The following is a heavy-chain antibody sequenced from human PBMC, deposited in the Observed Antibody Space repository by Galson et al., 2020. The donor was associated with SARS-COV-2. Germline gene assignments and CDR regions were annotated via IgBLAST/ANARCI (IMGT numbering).Heavy chain of an antibody. CDR2: IYYTGST. J-gene: IGHJ6*03. CDR1: GGSISSGGYY. CDR3: ARVCGPRITIFGVVDYYYYMDV. Sequence: SETLSLTCTVSGGSISSGGYYCSWIRQHPGKGLEWIWYIYYTGSTYYHPSLNSRFTISVYTSKNQFSLKLSSVTAADTAVYYCARVCGPRITIFGVVDYYYYMDVWGKGTTVTVSS. D-gene: IGHD3-3*01. V-gene: IGHV4-31*03.